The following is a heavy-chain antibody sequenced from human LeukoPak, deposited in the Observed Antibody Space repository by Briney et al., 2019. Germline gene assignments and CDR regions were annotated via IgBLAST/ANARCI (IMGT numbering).Heavy chain of an antibody. D-gene: IGHD5-12*01. CDR3: VKDVDIVATIFDY. J-gene: IGHJ4*02. CDR2: ISSNGGST. Sequence: GGSLRLSCSASGFTFSTSAMHWVRQAPGKGLEYVSAISSNGGSTYYADSVKGRFTISRDNSKNTLYLQMSSLRAEDTAVYYCVKDVDIVATIFDYWGQGTLVTVSS. V-gene: IGHV3-64D*09. CDR1: GFTFSTSA.